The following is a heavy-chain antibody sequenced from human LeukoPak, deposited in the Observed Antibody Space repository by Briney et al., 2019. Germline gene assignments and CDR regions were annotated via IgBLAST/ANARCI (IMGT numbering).Heavy chain of an antibody. J-gene: IGHJ4*02. Sequence: SETLSLTCAVYGGSFSGYYWIWIRQPPGKGLEWIGEINHSGSTNYNPSLKSRFTKSVDTSKNQFSLKLSPVTAADTAVYYCARFWDTAIMYFDYWGQGTLVTVSS. CDR2: INHSGST. CDR1: GGSFSGYY. D-gene: IGHD5-18*01. V-gene: IGHV4-34*01. CDR3: ARFWDTAIMYFDY.